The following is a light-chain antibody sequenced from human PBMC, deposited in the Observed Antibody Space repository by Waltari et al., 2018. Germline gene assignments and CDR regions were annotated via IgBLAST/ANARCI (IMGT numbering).Light chain of an antibody. J-gene: IGLJ3*02. Sequence: QSALTQPPSASWSPGQPVTISCPGTSSDVGGYNDVSWYQQHPGKAPKLMIYEVSKRPSGVPDRFSGSKSGNTASLTVSGLQAEDEADYYCSSYAGSNNLVFGGGTKLTVL. CDR1: SSDVGGYND. CDR3: SSYAGSNNLV. CDR2: EVS. V-gene: IGLV2-8*01.